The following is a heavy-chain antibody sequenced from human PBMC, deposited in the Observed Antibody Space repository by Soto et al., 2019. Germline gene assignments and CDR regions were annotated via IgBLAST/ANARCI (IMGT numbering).Heavy chain of an antibody. CDR1: GDSVSSNSAA. CDR2: TYYRSKWYN. J-gene: IGHJ6*02. Sequence: SQTLSLTCAISGDSVSSNSAAWNWIRQSPSRGLEWLGRTYYRSKWYNDYAVSVKSRITINPDTSKNQFSLQLNSVTPEDTAVYYCAREGVSLGAVYYYSGMDVWGQGTTVTVAS. D-gene: IGHD3-10*01. CDR3: AREGVSLGAVYYYSGMDV. V-gene: IGHV6-1*01.